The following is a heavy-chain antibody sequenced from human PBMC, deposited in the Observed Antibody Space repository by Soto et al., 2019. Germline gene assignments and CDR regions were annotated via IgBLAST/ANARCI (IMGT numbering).Heavy chain of an antibody. CDR3: ARHSREAEDPGQIDY. Sequence: QLQLQESGPGLVKPSETLSLTCTVSCGSIRSSSYYWGWIRQPPGKGLEWIGSIDYSGSTYYNRYLTSRVAISVATSSSHCSLRLRSVTAADTAVYYCARHSREAEDPGQIDYWGQGTLVTDSS. D-gene: IGHD3-10*01. CDR1: CGSIRSSSYY. J-gene: IGHJ4*02. CDR2: IDYSGST. V-gene: IGHV4-39*01.